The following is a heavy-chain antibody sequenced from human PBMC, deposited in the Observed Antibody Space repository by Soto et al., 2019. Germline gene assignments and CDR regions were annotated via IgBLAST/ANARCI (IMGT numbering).Heavy chain of an antibody. J-gene: IGHJ4*02. CDR2: ISAYNGNT. V-gene: IGHV1-18*04. CDR3: ARVTYYYDSSGYSPLFDY. Sequence: ASVKVSCKASGYTFTSYGISWVRQAPGQGLEWMGWISAYNGNTNCAQKLQGRVTMTTDTSTSTAYMELRSLRSDDTAVYYCARVTYYYDSSGYSPLFDYWGQGTLVTVSS. CDR1: GYTFTSYG. D-gene: IGHD3-22*01.